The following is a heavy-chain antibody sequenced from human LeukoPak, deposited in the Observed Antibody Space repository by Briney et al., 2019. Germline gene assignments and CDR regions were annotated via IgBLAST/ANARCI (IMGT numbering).Heavy chain of an antibody. D-gene: IGHD3-22*01. Sequence: SETLSLTCTVSGGSISSSSYYWGWIRQPPGQGLEWIGSIYYSGSTYYNPSLKSRVTISVDTSKNQFSLKLSSVTAADTAVYYCARSPRTYYYDSSGYYPPLLFDYWGQGTLVTVSS. CDR2: IYYSGST. CDR1: GGSISSSSYY. CDR3: ARSPRTYYYDSSGYYPPLLFDY. J-gene: IGHJ4*02. V-gene: IGHV4-39*01.